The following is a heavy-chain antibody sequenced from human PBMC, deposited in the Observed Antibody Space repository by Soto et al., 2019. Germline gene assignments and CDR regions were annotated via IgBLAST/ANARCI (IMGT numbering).Heavy chain of an antibody. Sequence: QITLKESGPTLVNPTQTLTLTCTFSGFSLSTSEVGVGWIRQPPGKALEWLALLYWDDDKRYNPSLKSRLTITKDTSKNPVVLTLTNMDPVDTATYYCVHRAGMGGNSWLPGHWGQGTLVTVSS. D-gene: IGHD6-13*01. CDR1: GFSLSTSEVG. CDR3: VHRAGMGGNSWLPGH. CDR2: LYWDDDK. V-gene: IGHV2-5*02. J-gene: IGHJ4*02.